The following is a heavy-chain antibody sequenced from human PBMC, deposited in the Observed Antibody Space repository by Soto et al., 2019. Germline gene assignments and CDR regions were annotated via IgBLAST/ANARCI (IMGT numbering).Heavy chain of an antibody. J-gene: IGHJ5*02. D-gene: IGHD3-10*01. V-gene: IGHV4-34*01. CDR3: ARGRTHVLSWFDP. Sequence: QVQLQQWGAGLLKPSETLSLTCAVYGGSFSGYYWSWIRQPPGKGLEWIGEINHSGSTNYNPSLKSRVTISVDTSKNQFSLKLSSVTAADTAVYYCARGRTHVLSWFDPGGQGTLVTVSS. CDR1: GGSFSGYY. CDR2: INHSGST.